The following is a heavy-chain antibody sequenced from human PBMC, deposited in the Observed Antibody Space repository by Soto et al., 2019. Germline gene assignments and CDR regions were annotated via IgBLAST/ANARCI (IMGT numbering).Heavy chain of an antibody. V-gene: IGHV4-30-4*01. D-gene: IGHD5-12*01. J-gene: IGHJ4*02. CDR3: ARWLGYGPHFDY. CDR2: IFYSGST. Sequence: QVQLQESAPGLVKPSQTLSLTCTVSGGSISSGDYYWSWIRQPPGKGLEWIGYIFYSGSTYYNPSLKSRVTISVDTSKNQFSLKLGSVTAADTAVYYCARWLGYGPHFDYWGQGTLVTVSS. CDR1: GGSISSGDYY.